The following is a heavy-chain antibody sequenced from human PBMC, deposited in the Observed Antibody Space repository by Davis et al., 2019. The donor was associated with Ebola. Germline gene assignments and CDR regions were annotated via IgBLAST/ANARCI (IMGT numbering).Heavy chain of an antibody. Sequence: GGSLRLSCAASGFTLSSYSMNWVRQAPGKGLEWVANIKQDGSEIYYVDSVKGRFTISRDNAKNSLYLQMNSLRAEDTAVYYCARGGWYYFDSWGQGTLVTVSS. CDR3: ARGGWYYFDS. CDR2: IKQDGSEI. V-gene: IGHV3-7*01. CDR1: GFTLSSYS. J-gene: IGHJ4*02. D-gene: IGHD6-19*01.